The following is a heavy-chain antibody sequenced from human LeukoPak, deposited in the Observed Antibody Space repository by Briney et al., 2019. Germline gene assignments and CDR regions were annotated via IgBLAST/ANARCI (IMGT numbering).Heavy chain of an antibody. Sequence: GGSLRLSCVASGFTFNIYGMHWVRQAPGKGLEWVAVIWSDGDNKYYAYSVKGRFTISRDNSRNTLYLQMNNLRAEDTAVYYCAKSLGGSYSAFDIWGQGTVVTVSS. CDR2: IWSDGDNK. V-gene: IGHV3-33*06. CDR1: GFTFNIYG. D-gene: IGHD1-26*01. J-gene: IGHJ3*02. CDR3: AKSLGGSYSAFDI.